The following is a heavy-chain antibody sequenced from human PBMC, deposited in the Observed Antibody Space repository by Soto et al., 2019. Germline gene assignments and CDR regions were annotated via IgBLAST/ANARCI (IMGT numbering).Heavy chain of an antibody. V-gene: IGHV3-21*06. CDR3: ARESEDLTSNFDY. Sequence: GGSLRLSCAASGFTFTRYSMHWVRQAPGKGLEWVSSISSTTNYIYYGDSMKGRFTISRDNAKNSLYLEMNSLRAEDTAVYYCARESEDLTSNFDYWGQGTLVTVSS. CDR1: GFTFTRYS. J-gene: IGHJ4*02. CDR2: ISSTTNYI.